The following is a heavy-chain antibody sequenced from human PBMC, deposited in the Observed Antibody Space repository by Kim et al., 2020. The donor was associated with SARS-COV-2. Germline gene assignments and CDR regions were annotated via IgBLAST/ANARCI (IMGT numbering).Heavy chain of an antibody. V-gene: IGHV4-59*01. CDR2: VYHTGNT. CDR3: ASTGVGAVGWFDP. D-gene: IGHD1-26*01. J-gene: IGHJ5*02. CDR1: GGAIRSYY. Sequence: SETLSLTCSVSGGAIRSYYWTWIRQPPWKKLEWIGYVYHTGNTNYNPSLRGRVTISLDTSKRQFSLTLTSVTAADTAVYYCASTGVGAVGWFDPWGQGTLVSVSS.